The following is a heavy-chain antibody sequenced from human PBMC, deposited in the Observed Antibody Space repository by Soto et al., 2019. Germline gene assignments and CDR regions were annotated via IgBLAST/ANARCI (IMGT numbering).Heavy chain of an antibody. CDR2: IYHSGST. Sequence: SETLSLTCTVSGGSISSYYWSWIRQPPGKGLEWIGYIYHSGSTNYNPSLKSRVTISVDKSKNQFSLKLSSVTAADTAVYYCARDYHGDYLVDYYYYSMDVWGQGTTVTVS. D-gene: IGHD4-17*01. V-gene: IGHV4-59*12. CDR1: GGSISSYY. J-gene: IGHJ6*02. CDR3: ARDYHGDYLVDYYYYSMDV.